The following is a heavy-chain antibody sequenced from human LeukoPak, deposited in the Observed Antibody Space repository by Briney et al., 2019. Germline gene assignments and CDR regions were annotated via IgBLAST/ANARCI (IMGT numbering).Heavy chain of an antibody. CDR1: GYRFTSYW. CDR3: ARGDIMTGYYVWFDP. J-gene: IGHJ5*02. V-gene: IGHV5-51*01. D-gene: IGHD3-9*01. Sequence: GESLKISCKGSGYRFTSYWIGWVRQMPGKGLEWMGIINPKDSDTRYSTSLQGQVTISADKSINTAYLQWSSLKASDTAMYYCARGDIMTGYYVWFDPWGQGTLVTVSS. CDR2: INPKDSDT.